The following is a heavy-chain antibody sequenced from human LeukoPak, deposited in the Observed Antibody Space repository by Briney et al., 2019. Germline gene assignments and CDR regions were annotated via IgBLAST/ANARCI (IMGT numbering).Heavy chain of an antibody. Sequence: SETLSLTCTVSGGSLSLYYWTWIRQSAGKGLEWIGRIYSSGSFNYSPSLKSRVSMSVDTSKNQFSLKLSSVTAADTAVYYCARDLRSMGWFDPWGQGSLVIVSS. V-gene: IGHV4-4*07. J-gene: IGHJ5*02. CDR2: IYSSGSF. CDR1: GGSLSLYY. D-gene: IGHD4-17*01. CDR3: ARDLRSMGWFDP.